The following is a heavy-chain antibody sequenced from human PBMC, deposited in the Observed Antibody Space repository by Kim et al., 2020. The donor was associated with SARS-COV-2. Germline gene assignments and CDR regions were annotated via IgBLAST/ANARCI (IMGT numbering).Heavy chain of an antibody. V-gene: IGHV3-13*01. Sequence: GDTYYPGSVKGRFTISRENAKHSLYLQMNNVRAGDTAIYYCARATSGMDVWGQGTTVTVSS. CDR3: ARATSGMDV. J-gene: IGHJ6*02. CDR2: GDT.